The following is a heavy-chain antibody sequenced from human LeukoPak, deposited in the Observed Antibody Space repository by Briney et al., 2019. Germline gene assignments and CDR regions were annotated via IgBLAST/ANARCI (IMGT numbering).Heavy chain of an antibody. J-gene: IGHJ4*02. Sequence: ASVRVSCKASGYTLINYYIHWVRHAPGQGLEWMGIINPGTGGTSYAQKFQASVTMTRDTSTSTFYMDLSSLKSDDTAVYYCARERGGARAVAGFDYWGQGTLVTVSS. CDR2: INPGTGGT. CDR1: GYTLINYY. V-gene: IGHV1-46*01. D-gene: IGHD6-19*01. CDR3: ARERGGARAVAGFDY.